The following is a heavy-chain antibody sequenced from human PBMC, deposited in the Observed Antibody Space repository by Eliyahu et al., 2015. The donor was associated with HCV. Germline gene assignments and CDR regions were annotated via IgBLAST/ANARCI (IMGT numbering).Heavy chain of an antibody. CDR3: AAGVGRSDFDY. V-gene: IGHV3-15*07. Sequence: EVQLVESGGGLVKPGGSLRLSXAASGFXFXDAWMNXVRQAAGKGLXWVGRIKSNTQGGATDYAASVKGRFTISRDDSKNTLYLQMNSLITEDTAVYYCAAGVGRSDFDYWAQGTLVTVXS. CDR2: IKSNTQGGAT. J-gene: IGHJ4*02. D-gene: IGHD1-26*01. CDR1: GFXFXDAW.